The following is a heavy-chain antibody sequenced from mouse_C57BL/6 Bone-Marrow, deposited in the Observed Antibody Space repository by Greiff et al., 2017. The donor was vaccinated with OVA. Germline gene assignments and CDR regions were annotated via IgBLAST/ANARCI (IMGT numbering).Heavy chain of an antibody. D-gene: IGHD1-1*01. Sequence: QVQLQQPGAELVKPGASVKLSCKASGYTFTSYWMQWVKQRPGQGLEWIGEIDPSDSYTNYNQKFKGKATLTVDTSSSTAYMQLSSLTAEDSAGYYCASPSRRGAWFAYWGQGTLVTVSA. J-gene: IGHJ3*01. CDR2: IDPSDSYT. CDR3: ASPSRRGAWFAY. V-gene: IGHV1-50*01. CDR1: GYTFTSYW.